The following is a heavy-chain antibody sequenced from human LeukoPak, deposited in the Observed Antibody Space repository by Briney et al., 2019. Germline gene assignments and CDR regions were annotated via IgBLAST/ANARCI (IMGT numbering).Heavy chain of an antibody. CDR3: ARDAGVIVVPAAPIL. J-gene: IGHJ4*02. CDR1: GYTFTTFG. CDR2: ISVYNGNT. Sequence: ASVKVSCKTSGYTFTTFGITWVRQAPGQRLEWMGWISVYNGNTNFAQKFQGRVTMTTDTSTNTAYMELRSLRSDDTAVYFCARDAGVIVVPAAPILWGQGTLVTVSS. D-gene: IGHD2-2*01. V-gene: IGHV1-18*01.